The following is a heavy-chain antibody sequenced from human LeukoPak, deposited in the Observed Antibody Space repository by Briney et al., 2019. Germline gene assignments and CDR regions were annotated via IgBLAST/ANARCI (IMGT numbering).Heavy chain of an antibody. J-gene: IGHJ5*02. V-gene: IGHV3-21*01. CDR3: ARVVPAAIYWFDP. Sequence: PGGSLRLSCAASGFTFSSYSMNWVRQAPGKGLEWVSSISSSSSYIYYADSVKGRFTISRDNAKNSLYLQMNSLRAEDTAVYYCARVVPAAIYWFDPWGQGTLVTVSS. CDR1: GFTFSSYS. D-gene: IGHD2-2*02. CDR2: ISSSSSYI.